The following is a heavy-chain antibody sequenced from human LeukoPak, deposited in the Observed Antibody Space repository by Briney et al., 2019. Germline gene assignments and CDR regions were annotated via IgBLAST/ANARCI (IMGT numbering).Heavy chain of an antibody. CDR2: VSYSGTT. CDR1: GYSISSGYY. D-gene: IGHD2-2*01. Sequence: SETLSLTCAVSGYSISSGYYWAWLRQPPGQGLEWIGSVSYSGTTYHNPSLKSRVTILVDTSKSQFSLNLSSVTAADTAVYYCARQGYCSSVSCFNWFDPWGQGTLVIVSS. CDR3: ARQGYCSSVSCFNWFDP. J-gene: IGHJ5*02. V-gene: IGHV4-38-2*01.